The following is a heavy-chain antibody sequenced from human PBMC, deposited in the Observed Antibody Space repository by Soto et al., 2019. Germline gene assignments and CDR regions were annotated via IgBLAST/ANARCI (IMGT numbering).Heavy chain of an antibody. D-gene: IGHD6-13*01. CDR3: AREAQNSRAIAARGIDY. J-gene: IGHJ4*02. CDR1: SGSFSGGRYC. Sequence: QVQLQETGPGLVKPSETLSLTSTVSSGSFSGGRYCWCLIRQPPGKGLEWIGYIYYSGSTNYYPSLKSPYIIAVDSSRNRADLKLSPLTTEDSAECYRAREAQNSRAIAARGIDYWGKGTLVRVSS. CDR2: IYYSGST. V-gene: IGHV4-61*01.